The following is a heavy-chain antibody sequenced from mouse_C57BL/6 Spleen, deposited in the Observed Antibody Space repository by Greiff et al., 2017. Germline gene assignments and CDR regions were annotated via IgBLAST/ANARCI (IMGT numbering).Heavy chain of an antibody. V-gene: IGHV1-54*01. J-gene: IGHJ2*01. D-gene: IGHD3-1*01. Sequence: VKLMESGAELVRPGTSVKVSCKASGYAFTNYLIEWVKQRPGQGLEWIGVINPGSGGTNYNEKFKGKATLTADKSSSTAYMQLSSLTSEDSAVYFCARELGFDYWGQGTTLTVSS. CDR3: ARELGFDY. CDR1: GYAFTNYL. CDR2: INPGSGGT.